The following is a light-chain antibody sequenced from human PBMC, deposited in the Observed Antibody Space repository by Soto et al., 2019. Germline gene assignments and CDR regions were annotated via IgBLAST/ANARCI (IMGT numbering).Light chain of an antibody. CDR3: TSYTSSSSYVV. CDR1: SNDVGGYNY. Sequence: QSALTQPASVSGSPGQSITISCTGTSNDVGGYNYVSWYQQHPGKAPKLMIYEVINRPSGVSNRFSGSKSGNTASLTISGLQAEDEADYYCTSYTSSSSYVVFGGGTKLTVL. V-gene: IGLV2-14*01. CDR2: EVI. J-gene: IGLJ2*01.